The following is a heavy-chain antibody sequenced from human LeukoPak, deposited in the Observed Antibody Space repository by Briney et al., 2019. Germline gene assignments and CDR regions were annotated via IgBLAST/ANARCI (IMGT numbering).Heavy chain of an antibody. J-gene: IGHJ4*02. CDR1: GFAFSSYS. CDR3: ARVGYCSSTSCYGDFDY. CDR2: ISSSSSTI. Sequence: GGSLGLSCAASGFAFSSYSMNWVRQAPGKGLEWVSYISSSSSTIYYADSVKGRFTISRDNAKNSLYLQMNSLRAEDTAVYYCARVGYCSSTSCYGDFDYWGQGTLVTVSS. V-gene: IGHV3-48*04. D-gene: IGHD2-2*01.